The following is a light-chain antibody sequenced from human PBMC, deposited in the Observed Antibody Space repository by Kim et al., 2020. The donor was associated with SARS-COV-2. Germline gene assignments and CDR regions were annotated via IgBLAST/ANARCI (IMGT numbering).Light chain of an antibody. CDR3: QQYNDWRT. CDR2: DAS. V-gene: IGKV3-15*01. Sequence: PGERATLSRRASQNSRENLAWYQQKPGQAPRLLIYDASTRATDIPARFSGSGSGTEFTLTISSLQSEDCALYYCQQYNDWRTFGQGTKLEIK. CDR1: QNSREN. J-gene: IGKJ2*01.